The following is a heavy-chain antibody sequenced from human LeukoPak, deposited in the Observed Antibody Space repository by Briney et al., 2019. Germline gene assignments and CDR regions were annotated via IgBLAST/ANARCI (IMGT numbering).Heavy chain of an antibody. J-gene: IGHJ4*02. V-gene: IGHV3-23*01. CDR2: VSGTGGST. CDR1: GFTFSSYT. D-gene: IGHD3-10*01. CDR3: AKDNKYYYGSGSYYIFDY. Sequence: GGSLRLSCAASGFTFSSYTMSWVRQAPGKGLEWVSAVSGTGGSTYYADSVKGRFTISRDYSKNTLYLQMNSLRAEDTAVYYCAKDNKYYYGSGSYYIFDYWGQGTLVTVSS.